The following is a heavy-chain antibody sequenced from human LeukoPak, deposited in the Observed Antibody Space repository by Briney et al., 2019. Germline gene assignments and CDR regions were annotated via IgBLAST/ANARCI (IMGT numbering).Heavy chain of an antibody. V-gene: IGHV1-2*02. CDR1: GYTFTDYF. CDR2: INPKIGST. D-gene: IGHD3-3*01. J-gene: IGHJ4*02. Sequence: GASVKVSCKASGYTFTDYFMYRVRQAPGQGLEWMGWINPKIGSTNYAQSFQGRVTLTRDTSITTVYMELTSLRSDDTAVYSCAREINRFLEWRHYWGQGTLVTVSS. CDR3: AREINRFLEWRHY.